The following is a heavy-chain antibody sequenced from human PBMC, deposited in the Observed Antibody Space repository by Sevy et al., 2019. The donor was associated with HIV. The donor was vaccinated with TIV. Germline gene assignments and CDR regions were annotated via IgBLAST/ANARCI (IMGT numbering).Heavy chain of an antibody. J-gene: IGHJ6*02. CDR1: GFTFSSYS. Sequence: GGSLRLSCAASGFTFSSYSMNWVHQAPGKELEWVSYISSSSSTIYYADSVKGRFTISRDNAKNSLYLQMNSLRDEDTAVYYCAREDIVVVPAAILYYYGMDVWGQGTTVTVSS. V-gene: IGHV3-48*02. CDR2: ISSSSSTI. D-gene: IGHD2-2*02. CDR3: AREDIVVVPAAILYYYGMDV.